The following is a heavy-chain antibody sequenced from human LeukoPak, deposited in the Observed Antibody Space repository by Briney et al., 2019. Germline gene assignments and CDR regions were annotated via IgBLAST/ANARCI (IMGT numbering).Heavy chain of an antibody. J-gene: IGHJ4*02. CDR1: GGSVSDYY. D-gene: IGHD7-27*01. V-gene: IGHV4-59*02. CDR3: ASRKLGNDY. Sequence: SETLSLTCTISGGSVSDYYWSWIRQSPGKGLEWIGYIYYTGTSYNPSLKSRVTISADTSKNQFSLKLISVTAADTAVYYCASRKLGNDYWGQGTLVTVSS. CDR2: IYYTGT.